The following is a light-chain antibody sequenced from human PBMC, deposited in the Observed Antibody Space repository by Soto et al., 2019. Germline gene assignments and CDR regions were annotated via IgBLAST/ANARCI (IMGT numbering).Light chain of an antibody. CDR3: SSYTSSTTLV. CDR2: EVS. V-gene: IGLV2-14*01. J-gene: IGLJ3*02. Sequence: QSALTQPASVSGSPGQSITISCTGTSSDVSGYNYVSWYQQHPGKAPKLMIYEVSNRPSGVSIRFSGSKSGNTASLTISGLQAEDEAHYFCSSYTSSTTLVFGGGTKVTVL. CDR1: SSDVSGYNY.